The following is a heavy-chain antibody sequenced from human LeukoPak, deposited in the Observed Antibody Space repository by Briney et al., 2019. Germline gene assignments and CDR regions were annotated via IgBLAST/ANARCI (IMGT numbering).Heavy chain of an antibody. J-gene: IGHJ4*02. CDR1: GGSFSGYY. Sequence: SETLSLTCAVYGGSFSGYYWSWIRQPPGKGLEWIGEINHSGSTNYNPSLKSRVTISVDTSKNQFSLKLSSVTAADTAVYHCASYQIAVAGTQRFDYWGQGTLVTVSS. V-gene: IGHV4-34*01. D-gene: IGHD6-19*01. CDR3: ASYQIAVAGTQRFDY. CDR2: INHSGST.